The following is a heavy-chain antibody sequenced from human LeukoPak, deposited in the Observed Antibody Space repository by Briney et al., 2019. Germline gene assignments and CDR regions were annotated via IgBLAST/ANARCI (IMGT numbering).Heavy chain of an antibody. CDR2: ISNSGGTT. CDR3: AKGGEERGYYYYYMDV. Sequence: GGSLRLSCAASGFTFSSYGMGWVRQAPGKGLEWVSSISNSGGTTYYADSVKGRFTISRDNSKSTLYLQMTSLRAEDTAVYYCAKGGEERGYYYYYMDVWGKGTTVTVSS. D-gene: IGHD1-1*01. J-gene: IGHJ6*03. CDR1: GFTFSSYG. V-gene: IGHV3-23*01.